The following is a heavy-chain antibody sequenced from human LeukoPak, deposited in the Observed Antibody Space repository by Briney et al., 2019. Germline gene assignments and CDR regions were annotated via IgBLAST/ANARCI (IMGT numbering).Heavy chain of an antibody. CDR2: INTDGSSS. V-gene: IGHV3-74*01. J-gene: IGHJ6*03. CDR3: ARGSYYMDV. Sequence: PGGSLRLSCAASGFTFSNYWMHWVRQAPGKGLVWVSRINTDGSSSTYADSVKGRFTISRDNAKNTLYLQMNSLRAEDTAVYYCARGSYYMDVWGKGNTVTVSS. CDR1: GFTFSNYW.